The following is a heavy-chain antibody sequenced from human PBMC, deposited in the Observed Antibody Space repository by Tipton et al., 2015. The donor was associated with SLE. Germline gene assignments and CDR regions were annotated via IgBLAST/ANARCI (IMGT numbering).Heavy chain of an antibody. Sequence: TLSLTCTVSGGSISSGSYYWSWIRQPAGKGLEWIGSIYYSGSTYYNPSLKSRVTISLDTPKNQFSLKLSSVTAADTAVYYCARGYCSGGSCYPVDAFDIWGQGTKVTVSS. J-gene: IGHJ3*02. V-gene: IGHV4-39*07. CDR2: IYYSGST. CDR1: GGSISSGSYY. CDR3: ARGYCSGGSCYPVDAFDI. D-gene: IGHD2-15*01.